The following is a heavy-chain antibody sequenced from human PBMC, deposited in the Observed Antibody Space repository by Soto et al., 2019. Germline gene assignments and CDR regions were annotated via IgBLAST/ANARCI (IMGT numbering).Heavy chain of an antibody. D-gene: IGHD2-2*02. J-gene: IGHJ5*02. Sequence: SETLSLTCAVSGYSISSGYYWGWIRQPPGKGLEWIGSIYHSGSTYYNSSLKSRVTISVDTSKNQFSLKLSSVTAADTAVYYCARVCSSTSCYTGINWFDPWGQGTLVTVSS. CDR1: GYSISSGYY. CDR3: ARVCSSTSCYTGINWFDP. CDR2: IYHSGST. V-gene: IGHV4-38-2*01.